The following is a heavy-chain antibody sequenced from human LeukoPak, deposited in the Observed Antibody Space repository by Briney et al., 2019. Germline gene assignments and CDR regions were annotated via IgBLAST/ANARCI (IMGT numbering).Heavy chain of an antibody. V-gene: IGHV4-39*01. Sequence: SETLSLTCTVSGGSISSSSYYWGWIRQPPGKGLEWIGSIYYSGSTYYNPSLKSRGTISVDTAKNQFSLKLSSVTAADTAVYYCARLMMATIAYWGQGTLVTVSS. CDR2: IYYSGST. CDR1: GGSISSSSYY. J-gene: IGHJ4*02. D-gene: IGHD5-24*01. CDR3: ARLMMATIAY.